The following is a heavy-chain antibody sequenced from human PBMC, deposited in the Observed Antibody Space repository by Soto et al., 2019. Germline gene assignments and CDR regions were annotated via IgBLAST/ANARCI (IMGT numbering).Heavy chain of an antibody. CDR3: ARTITIFGVVINDAFDI. V-gene: IGHV3-64*01. CDR1: EFTFSSYG. CDR2: ISRDGYTT. J-gene: IGHJ3*02. Sequence: GGSLRLSCAASEFTFSSYGMHWVRQAPGKGLEYVSAISRDGYTTYYANSVKGRFTISRDNSINTLYLQMGSLRAEDMAVYYCARTITIFGVVINDAFDIWGQGTMVTVSS. D-gene: IGHD3-3*01.